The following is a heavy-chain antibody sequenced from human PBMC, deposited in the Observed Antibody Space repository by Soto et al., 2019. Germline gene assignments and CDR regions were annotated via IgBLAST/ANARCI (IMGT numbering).Heavy chain of an antibody. CDR2: ISSSSSTI. CDR1: GFTFSYYN. V-gene: IGHV3-48*01. CDR3: ARDGDGSSWPFDY. D-gene: IGHD6-13*01. Sequence: EVHLVESGGGLVQPGGSLRLSCAASGFTFSYYNMNWVRQAPARGLEWVSYISSSSSTIYYADSVKGRFTISRDNASNSLYLQMISLRAEDTAVYYCARDGDGSSWPFDYWGQGTLVTVSS. J-gene: IGHJ4*02.